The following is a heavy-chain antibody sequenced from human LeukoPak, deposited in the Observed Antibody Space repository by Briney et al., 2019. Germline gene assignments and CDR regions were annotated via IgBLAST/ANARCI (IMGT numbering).Heavy chain of an antibody. Sequence: GRSLRLSCAASGFTFSSYGMHWVRQAPGKGLEWVAVISYDGSNKYYADSVKGRFTISRDNSKNTLYLQMNSLRAEDTAVYYCAKAPGIAAPDYWGQGTLVTVSP. CDR1: GFTFSSYG. CDR2: ISYDGSNK. V-gene: IGHV3-30*18. CDR3: AKAPGIAAPDY. J-gene: IGHJ4*02. D-gene: IGHD6-13*01.